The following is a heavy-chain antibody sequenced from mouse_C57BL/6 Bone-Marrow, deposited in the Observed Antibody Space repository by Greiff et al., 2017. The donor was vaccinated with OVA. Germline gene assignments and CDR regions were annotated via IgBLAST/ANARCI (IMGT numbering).Heavy chain of an antibody. CDR3: ARDLYYSKGFAY. J-gene: IGHJ3*01. V-gene: IGHV1-18*01. CDR1: GYTFTDYN. CDR2: INPNNGGT. Sequence: EVQGVESGPELVKPGASVKIPCKASGYTFTDYNMDWVKQSHGKSLEWIGDINPNNGGTIYNQKFKGKATLTVDKSSSTAYMELRSLTSEDTAVYYCARDLYYSKGFAYWGQGTLVTVSA. D-gene: IGHD2-5*01.